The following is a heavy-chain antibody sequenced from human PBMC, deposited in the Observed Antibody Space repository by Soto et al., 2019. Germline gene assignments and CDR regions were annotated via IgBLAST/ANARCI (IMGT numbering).Heavy chain of an antibody. J-gene: IGHJ5*02. CDR3: ARGQRFSDWFDP. D-gene: IGHD3-3*01. Sequence: SETLSLTCTVTGGAISGYYWTWIRQSDGEGLEWIGRIYSSGSTNYNPSLKSRVTISLDTSMNYFSLRLSSVTAVDTAVYYCARGQRFSDWFDPWGQGTLVTVSS. V-gene: IGHV4-4*07. CDR2: IYSSGST. CDR1: GGAISGYY.